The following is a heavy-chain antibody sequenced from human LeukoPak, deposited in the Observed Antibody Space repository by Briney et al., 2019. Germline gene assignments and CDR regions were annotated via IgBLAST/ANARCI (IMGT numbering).Heavy chain of an antibody. D-gene: IGHD3-10*01. CDR1: GGSISSYY. J-gene: IGHJ5*02. CDR3: ARERITMVRGVKNWFDP. Sequence: DPSETLSLTCTVSGGSISSYYWSWIRQPAGKGLEWIGRIYTSGSTNYNPSLKSRVTMSVDTSKNQFSLKLSSVTAADTAVYYCARERITMVRGVKNWFDPWGQGTLVTVSS. CDR2: IYTSGST. V-gene: IGHV4-4*07.